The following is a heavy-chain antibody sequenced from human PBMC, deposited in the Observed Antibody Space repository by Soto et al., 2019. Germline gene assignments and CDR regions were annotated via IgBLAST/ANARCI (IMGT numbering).Heavy chain of an antibody. J-gene: IGHJ4*02. D-gene: IGHD4-17*01. CDR2: ITPILGRA. CDR1: GGTFSSYS. Sequence: QVQLVQSGAEVKKPGSSVKVSCKASGGTFSSYSINWVRQAPGQGLEWMGRITPILGRANYAQKFQGRVTITGDKSTRTAYMERSSLRSEDTSVYYSAREPYGDYSGYWGQGTLVTVSS. CDR3: AREPYGDYSGY. V-gene: IGHV1-69*08.